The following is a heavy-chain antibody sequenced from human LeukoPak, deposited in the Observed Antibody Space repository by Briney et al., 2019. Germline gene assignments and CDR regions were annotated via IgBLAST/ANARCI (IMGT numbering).Heavy chain of an antibody. J-gene: IGHJ4*02. CDR2: IYYSGSP. Sequence: SETLSLTCTVSLGSISGYYWSWIRPSPGKGLEWIGYIYYSGSPNYNPSLKSRVTISVDTSNNQFSRRLSSVTAADTALYYCARDRSYSNFAYLDYWGQGTLVTVSS. CDR3: ARDRSYSNFAYLDY. CDR1: LGSISGYY. D-gene: IGHD4-11*01. V-gene: IGHV4-59*01.